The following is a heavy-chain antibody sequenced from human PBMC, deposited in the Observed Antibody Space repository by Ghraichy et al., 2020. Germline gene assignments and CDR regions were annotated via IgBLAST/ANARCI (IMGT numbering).Heavy chain of an antibody. CDR1: GFTVSSNY. V-gene: IGHV3-53*01. CDR2: IYSGGST. J-gene: IGHJ2*01. Sequence: LSLTCAASGFTVSSNYMSWVRQAPGKGLEWVSVIYSGGSTYYADSVKGRFTISRDNSKNTLYLQMNTLRAEDTAMYYCARGPGAYFDLWGRGTLVTVSS. CDR3: ARGPGAYFDL.